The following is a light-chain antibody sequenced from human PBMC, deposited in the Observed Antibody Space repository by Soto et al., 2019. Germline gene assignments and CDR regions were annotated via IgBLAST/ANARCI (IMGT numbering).Light chain of an antibody. CDR2: DVT. CDR1: RSDVGGYNY. J-gene: IGLJ7*01. Sequence: QSVLTQPASVSGSPGQSITISCTGTRSDVGGYNYVYWHQQHPGKAPKLMIYDVTNRPSGVSDRFSGSKSGNTASLTISGLQAEDEADYYCSSYTSSSTYVFGAGTQLTVL. CDR3: SSYTSSSTYV. V-gene: IGLV2-14*01.